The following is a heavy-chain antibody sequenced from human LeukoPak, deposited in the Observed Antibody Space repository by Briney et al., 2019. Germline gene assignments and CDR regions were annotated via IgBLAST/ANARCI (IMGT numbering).Heavy chain of an antibody. CDR2: IYPGDSDT. J-gene: IGHJ3*02. CDR1: GYSFTSYW. V-gene: IGHV5-51*01. CDR3: ARKEYYDILTGYHDAFDI. Sequence: GESLKISCKGSGYSFTSYWIGWVRQMPGKGLEWMGIIYPGDSDTRYSPSFQGQVTISADKSISTAYLQWSSLKASDTAMYYCARKEYYDILTGYHDAFDIWGQGTMVTVSS. D-gene: IGHD3-9*01.